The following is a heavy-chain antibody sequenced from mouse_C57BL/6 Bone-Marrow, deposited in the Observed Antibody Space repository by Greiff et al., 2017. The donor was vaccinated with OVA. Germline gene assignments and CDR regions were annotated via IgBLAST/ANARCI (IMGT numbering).Heavy chain of an antibody. CDR2: IDPENGDT. CDR1: GFNIKDDY. Sequence: EVQLQQSGAELVRPGASVKLSCTASGFNIKDDYMHWVKQRPEQGLEWIGWIDPENGDTEYASKFQGKATITADTSSNTAYLQLSSLTSEDTAVYYCTATTVVGRDYWGQGTTLTVSS. CDR3: TATTVVGRDY. D-gene: IGHD1-1*01. J-gene: IGHJ2*01. V-gene: IGHV14-4*01.